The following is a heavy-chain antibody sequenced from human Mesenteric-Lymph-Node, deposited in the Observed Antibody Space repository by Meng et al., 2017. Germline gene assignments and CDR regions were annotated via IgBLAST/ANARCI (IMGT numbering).Heavy chain of an antibody. CDR1: GGSISSMSYY. CDR2: VVYSGTT. Sequence: LREAGPGLVKAWETLSLLCTVPGGSISSMSYYGAWLRQPPGEGLEWIGSVVYSGTTYYTSSLKSRVSISVDTSKNQFSLKLSSVTAADTAVYYCARHHHSPTFDYWGQGTLVTVSS. J-gene: IGHJ4*02. D-gene: IGHD1-14*01. V-gene: IGHV4-39*01. CDR3: ARHHHSPTFDY.